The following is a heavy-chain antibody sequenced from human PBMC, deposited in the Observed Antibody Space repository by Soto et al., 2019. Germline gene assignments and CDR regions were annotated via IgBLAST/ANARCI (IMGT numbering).Heavy chain of an antibody. CDR2: IHPGDSDT. J-gene: IGHJ6*02. CDR1: GYSFTSYW. V-gene: IGHV5-51*01. CDR3: ARTPGAEVAASLGHCYFSGMHV. D-gene: IGHD2-15*01. Sequence: RGESLKISCEASGYSFTSYWIGWVRQMPGKGLEWMGIIHPGDSDTKYSPSFQGQVTISVDKSITTAYLQWSSLKASDTAMYYCARTPGAEVAASLGHCYFSGMHVWGQGTRIT.